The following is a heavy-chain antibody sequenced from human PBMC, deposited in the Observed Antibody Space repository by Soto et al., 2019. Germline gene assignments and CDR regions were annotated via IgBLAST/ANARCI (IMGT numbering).Heavy chain of an antibody. CDR3: ARGYDVLYYMDV. Sequence: PSETLSLTCTVSGGSISSYYWSWIRQPPGKGPEWIGYIYYSGSTNYNPSLKSRVTISVDTSKNQFSLKLSSVTAADTVVYYCARGYDVLYYMDVWGKGTTVTVSS. CDR2: IYYSGST. J-gene: IGHJ6*03. D-gene: IGHD5-12*01. CDR1: GGSISSYY. V-gene: IGHV4-59*01.